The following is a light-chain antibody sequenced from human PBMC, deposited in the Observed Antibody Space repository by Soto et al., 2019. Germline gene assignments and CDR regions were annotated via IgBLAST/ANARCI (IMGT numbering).Light chain of an antibody. CDR1: SSDLGGYDY. J-gene: IGLJ2*01. CDR3: CSYTNSGTWV. V-gene: IGLV2-14*01. CDR2: EVT. Sequence: QSALTQAASVSGSLGQSITISCTGTSSDLGGYDYVSWYQQHPGKAPKLLIYEVTNRPSGVSNGFSGSKSGNTASLTISGLQAEDEGDYYCCSYTNSGTWVFGGGTKLTVL.